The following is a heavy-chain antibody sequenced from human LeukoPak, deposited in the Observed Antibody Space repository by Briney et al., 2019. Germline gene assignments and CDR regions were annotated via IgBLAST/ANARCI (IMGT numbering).Heavy chain of an antibody. CDR3: ARDYVGFGETNYLDY. D-gene: IGHD3-10*01. J-gene: IGHJ4*02. V-gene: IGHV4-39*07. CDR2: IYYSGST. CDR1: GGSISSSSYY. Sequence: SETLSLTCTVSGGSISSSSYYWGWIRQPPGKGLEWIGSIYYSGSTYYNPSLKSRVTISVDTSKNQFSLKLSSVTAADTAVYYCARDYVGFGETNYLDYWDQGTLVTVSS.